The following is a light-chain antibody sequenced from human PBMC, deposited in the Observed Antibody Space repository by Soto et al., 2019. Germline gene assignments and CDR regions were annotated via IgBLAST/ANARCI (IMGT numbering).Light chain of an antibody. Sequence: EIVLTQAPGTLSLSPGERATLSCRASQSVNSRYLAWYQQEPGQAPRLLVYAASSRATGIPDRFSGSGSGTDFTLTIRRLEPEDFAVYYCQQYDTSPRTVGQGTKV. CDR2: AAS. CDR3: QQYDTSPRT. CDR1: QSVNSRY. V-gene: IGKV3-20*01. J-gene: IGKJ1*01.